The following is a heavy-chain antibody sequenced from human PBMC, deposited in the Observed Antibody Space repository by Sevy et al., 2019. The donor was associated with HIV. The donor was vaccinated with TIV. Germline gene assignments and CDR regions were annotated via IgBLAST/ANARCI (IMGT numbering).Heavy chain of an antibody. D-gene: IGHD3-16*02. V-gene: IGHV3-15*01. J-gene: IGHJ4*02. CDR3: TTGGTFGGVIVDF. CDR2: IRSISDGGTT. Sequence: GGSLGLSCTASGFTFSNAWMTWVRQAPGKGLEWVGRIRSISDGGTTDYAAPVKERFTISRDDSKNTLSLQMNSLKNEDTAVYYCTTGGTFGGVIVDFWGRGTLVTVSS. CDR1: GFTFSNAW.